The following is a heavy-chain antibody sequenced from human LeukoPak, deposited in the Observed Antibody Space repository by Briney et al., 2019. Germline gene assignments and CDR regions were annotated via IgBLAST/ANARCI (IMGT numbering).Heavy chain of an antibody. CDR1: GYSISSGYY. CDR2: IYHSGST. D-gene: IGHD3-3*01. V-gene: IGHV4-38-2*02. CDR3: ARTRFLGWLSRTGWFAP. J-gene: IGHJ5*01. Sequence: SETLSLTCTVSGYSISSGYYWGWIRQPPGKGLEWIGSIYHSGSTYYNPSLKSRVTISVDTSKNQFSLKLSSVTAADTAVYYCARTRFLGWLSRTGWFAPWGQGTLVTVSS.